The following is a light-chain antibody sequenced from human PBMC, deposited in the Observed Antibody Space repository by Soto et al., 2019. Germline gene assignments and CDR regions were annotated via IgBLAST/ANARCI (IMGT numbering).Light chain of an antibody. CDR2: GAS. Sequence: EIVMTQSPATLSVSPGERATLSCRASQSVSSNLAWYQQKPGQAPRLLIYGASTRATGVPARFSGSGSGTEFTLTISSLQSEDVAVYYCQQYSDGPLSFGGGTKVEIK. V-gene: IGKV3-15*01. CDR1: QSVSSN. CDR3: QQYSDGPLS. J-gene: IGKJ4*01.